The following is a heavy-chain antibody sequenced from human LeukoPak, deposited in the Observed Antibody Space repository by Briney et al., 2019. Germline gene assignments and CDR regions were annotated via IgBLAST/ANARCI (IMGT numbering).Heavy chain of an antibody. CDR3: AKDPLVVVAATLLGY. V-gene: IGHV3-23*01. CDR2: ISGSGGST. Sequence: GGSLRLSCAASGFTFSSYAMSWVRQAPGKGLEWVSAISGSGGSTYYADSVKGRFTISRDNSKNTLYLQMNSLRAEDTAVYYCAKDPLVVVAATLLGYWGQGTLVTVSS. CDR1: GFTFSSYA. J-gene: IGHJ4*02. D-gene: IGHD2-15*01.